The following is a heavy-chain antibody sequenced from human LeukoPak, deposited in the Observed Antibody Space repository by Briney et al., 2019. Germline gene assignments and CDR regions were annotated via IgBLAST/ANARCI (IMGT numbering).Heavy chain of an antibody. CDR2: IYTSGST. D-gene: IGHD6-19*01. CDR1: GGSISSYY. J-gene: IGHJ4*02. V-gene: IGHV4-4*07. Sequence: SETLSLTCTVSGGSISSYYWSWIRQPAGKGLEWIGRIYTSGSTNYNPSLKSRVTMSVDTSTNKFSLKLSSVTAADTAVYYCVSSCWEYYFDYWGQGTLVTVSS. CDR3: VSSCWEYYFDY.